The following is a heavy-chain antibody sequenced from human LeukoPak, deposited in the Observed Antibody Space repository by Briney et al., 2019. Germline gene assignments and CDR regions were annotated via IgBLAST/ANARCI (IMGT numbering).Heavy chain of an antibody. CDR1: GFTFTDHP. D-gene: IGHD2-21*01. CDR2: IRRKTDGETT. Sequence: PGGSLRLSCVASGFTFTDHPMNWVRQAPGEGLEWVGRIRRKTDGETTDHAAPVKGRFTISRDDSKNTLYLQMNSLKTEDTAVYYCVTDLVIKGYFDYWGQGALVTVSS. J-gene: IGHJ4*02. V-gene: IGHV3-15*01. CDR3: VTDLVIKGYFDY.